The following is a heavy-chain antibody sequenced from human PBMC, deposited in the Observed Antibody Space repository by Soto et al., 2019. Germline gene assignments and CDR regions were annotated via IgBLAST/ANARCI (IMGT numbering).Heavy chain of an antibody. CDR3: ARSGDILTGGEGYYYYGMDV. CDR1: GGTFSSYA. J-gene: IGHJ6*02. V-gene: IGHV1-69*06. D-gene: IGHD3-9*01. CDR2: IIPIFGTA. Sequence: SVKVSWKASGGTFSSYAISWVRQAPGQGLEWMGGIIPIFGTANYAQKFQGRVTITADKSTSTAYMELSSLRSEDTAVYYCARSGDILTGGEGYYYYGMDVWGQGTTVTVSS.